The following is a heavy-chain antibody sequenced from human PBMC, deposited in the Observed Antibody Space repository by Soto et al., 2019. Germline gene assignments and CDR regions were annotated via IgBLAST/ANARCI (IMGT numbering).Heavy chain of an antibody. J-gene: IGHJ4*02. Sequence: GGSLRLSCAVSGFTFSSYSMSWVRQAPGKGLEWVSAISGSGGSTYYADSVKGRFSISRDNSKNTLYLQMNSLRAEDTAVYYCAKSPLGSGWYGRVIDYWGQGT. D-gene: IGHD6-19*01. V-gene: IGHV3-23*01. CDR1: GFTFSSYS. CDR3: AKSPLGSGWYGRVIDY. CDR2: ISGSGGST.